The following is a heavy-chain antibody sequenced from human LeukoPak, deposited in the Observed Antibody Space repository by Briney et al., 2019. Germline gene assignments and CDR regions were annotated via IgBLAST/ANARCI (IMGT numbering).Heavy chain of an antibody. D-gene: IGHD3-22*01. J-gene: IGHJ4*02. CDR3: AKERDYYDSSGYSG. CDR2: ISGSGGGT. CDR1: GFTFNNYG. V-gene: IGHV3-23*01. Sequence: GGSLRLSCAASGFTFNNYGMSWVRQAPGKGLEWVSGISGSGGGTYYADSVKGRFTISRDNSKNTLYLQMNSLRAEDTAVYYCAKERDYYDSSGYSGWGQGTLVTVSS.